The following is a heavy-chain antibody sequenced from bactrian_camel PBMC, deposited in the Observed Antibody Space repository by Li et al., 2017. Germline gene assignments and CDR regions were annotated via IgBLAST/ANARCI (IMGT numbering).Heavy chain of an antibody. Sequence: QVQLVESGGGAVQAGGSLRLSCAASAPTYSINCMGWFRQAPGKSREEVAVVYINTRSAKYGDSVKGRFTITQDNGKNTVYLQMNNLKSEDTSLHYCATNTVTDGVAEFSYWGQGTQVTVS. V-gene: IGHV3S53*01. CDR3: ATNTVTDGVAEFSY. J-gene: IGHJ4*01. CDR1: APTYSINC. CDR2: YINTRSA. D-gene: IGHD6*01.